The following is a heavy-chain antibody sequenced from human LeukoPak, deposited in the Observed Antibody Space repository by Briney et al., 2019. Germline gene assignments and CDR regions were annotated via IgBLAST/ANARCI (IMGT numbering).Heavy chain of an antibody. D-gene: IGHD1-26*01. J-gene: IGHJ4*02. CDR2: ITNSGNSK. CDR3: ARDSGSYSDFDY. Sequence: GGSLRLSCAASEFTFSSYSMNWVRQAPGKGLEWVSYITNSGNSKSYADSVKGRFTISRDNTKNSLYLQMNGLRAEDTAVYYCARDSGSYSDFDYWGQGTLVTVSS. CDR1: EFTFSSYS. V-gene: IGHV3-48*01.